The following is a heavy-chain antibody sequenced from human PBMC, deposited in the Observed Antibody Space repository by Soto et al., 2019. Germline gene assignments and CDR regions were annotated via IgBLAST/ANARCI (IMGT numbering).Heavy chain of an antibody. CDR3: ARGAASDY. Sequence: TGGSLRLSCAASGFFVSGNDMSWVRQAPGKGLEWVSVIYSGGNTYYADSVKGRLIVSRDNSKNTVYLQMKSLRAEDTAVYYCARGAASDYWGQGTRVTVSS. D-gene: IGHD6-13*01. J-gene: IGHJ4*02. CDR2: IYSGGNT. V-gene: IGHV3-53*01. CDR1: GFFVSGND.